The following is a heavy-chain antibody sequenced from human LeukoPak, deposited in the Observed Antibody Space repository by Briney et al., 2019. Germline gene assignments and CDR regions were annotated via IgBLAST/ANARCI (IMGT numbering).Heavy chain of an antibody. D-gene: IGHD4-17*01. Sequence: ASVKVSCKASGYTFTSYYMHWVRQAPGQGLEWMGIINPSGGSASYAQKFQGRVTMTRDTSTSTVYMELSSLRSEDTAVYYCARDITTRDAFDIWGQGTMVTVSS. CDR3: ARDITTRDAFDI. V-gene: IGHV1-46*01. CDR2: INPSGGSA. CDR1: GYTFTSYY. J-gene: IGHJ3*02.